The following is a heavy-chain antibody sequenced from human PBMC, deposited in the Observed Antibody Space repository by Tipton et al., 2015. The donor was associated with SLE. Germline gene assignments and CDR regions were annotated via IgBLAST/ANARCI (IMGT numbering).Heavy chain of an antibody. J-gene: IGHJ6*03. CDR3: ARLFGVVPGYYYMDV. Sequence: TLSLTCTVSGGSISSGSYYWSWIRQPAGKGLEWIGRIYTSGSTNYNPSLKSRVTISVDTSKNQFSLKLSSVTAADTAVYYCARLFGVVPGYYYMDVWGKGTTVPVSS. D-gene: IGHD3-3*01. CDR2: IYTSGST. CDR1: GGSISSGSYY. V-gene: IGHV4-61*02.